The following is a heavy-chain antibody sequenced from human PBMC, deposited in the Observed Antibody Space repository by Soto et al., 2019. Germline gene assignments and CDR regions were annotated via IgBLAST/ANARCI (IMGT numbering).Heavy chain of an antibody. CDR2: IFHSGNA. J-gene: IGHJ4*02. V-gene: IGHV4-59*01. CDR3: ARAHAPTLQFDF. CDR1: GGSMRNVY. Sequence: SETLSLTCSVSGGSMRNVYWSWIRQPPGKGLEWLGFIFHSGNAKYNPSLQSRVTMSIDTSKNQLSLSLESATAADTALYFCARAHAPTLQFDFWGQGTLVTVSS. D-gene: IGHD2-15*01.